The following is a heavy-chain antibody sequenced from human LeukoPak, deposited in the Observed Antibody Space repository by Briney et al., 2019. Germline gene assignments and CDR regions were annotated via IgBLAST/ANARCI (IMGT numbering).Heavy chain of an antibody. V-gene: IGHV3-7*03. CDR3: ARGLNSGTTFDY. CDR1: GFTFSSYW. Sequence: PGGSLRLSCAASGFTFSSYWMSWVRQAPGKGLEWVGNIKQDGSEKYYVDSVKGRFTISRDNAKSSLYLQISSVRAEDTAVYYCARGLNSGTTFDYWGQGTLVTVSS. CDR2: IKQDGSEK. D-gene: IGHD1-1*01. J-gene: IGHJ4*02.